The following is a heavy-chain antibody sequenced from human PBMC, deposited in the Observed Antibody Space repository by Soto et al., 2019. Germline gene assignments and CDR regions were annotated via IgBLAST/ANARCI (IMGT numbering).Heavy chain of an antibody. CDR2: IKSKTDGGTT. J-gene: IGHJ3*02. Sequence: EVQLVESGGGLVKPGGSLRLSCAASGFTFSNAWMNWVRQAPGKGLEWVGRIKSKTDGGTTDYAATVKGRFTISRDNSINTLYLQMNSLKTADTAVYYCTTDTAMGRDAFDIWGQGTMVTVSS. CDR3: TTDTAMGRDAFDI. V-gene: IGHV3-15*07. D-gene: IGHD5-18*01. CDR1: GFTFSNAW.